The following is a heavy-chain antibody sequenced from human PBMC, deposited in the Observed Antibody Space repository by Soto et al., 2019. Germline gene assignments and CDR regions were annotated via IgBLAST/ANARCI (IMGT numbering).Heavy chain of an antibody. CDR2: INHSGST. CDR3: ARSTPPYSSGWYGY. CDR1: GGSFSGYY. D-gene: IGHD6-19*01. V-gene: IGHV4-34*01. J-gene: IGHJ4*02. Sequence: QVQLQQWGAGLLKPSETLSLTCAVYGGSFSGYYWSWIRQPPGKGLEWIGEINHSGSTNYNPSLKSRVTISVDTSKNQFSLKLSSVTAADTAVYYCARSTPPYSSGWYGYWGQGTLVTVSS.